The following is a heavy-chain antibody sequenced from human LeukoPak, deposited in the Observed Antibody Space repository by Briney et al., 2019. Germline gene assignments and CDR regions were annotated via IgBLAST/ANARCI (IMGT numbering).Heavy chain of an antibody. V-gene: IGHV4-59*01. CDR3: ARVFKYSSSSTAWYYYMDV. CDR1: GGSISSYY. J-gene: IGHJ6*03. D-gene: IGHD6-6*01. CDR2: IYYSGST. Sequence: SETLSLTCSVFGGSISSYYWSWIRQPPGKGLEWIGYIYYSGSTNYNPSLKSRVTISVDTSKNQFSLKLSSVTAADTAVYYCARVFKYSSSSTAWYYYMDVWGKGTTVTVSS.